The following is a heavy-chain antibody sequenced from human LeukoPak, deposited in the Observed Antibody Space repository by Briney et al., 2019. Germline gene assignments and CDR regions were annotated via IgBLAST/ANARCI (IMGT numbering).Heavy chain of an antibody. V-gene: IGHV3-23*01. Sequence: GGSLRLSCAGSGFIFSNYAMSWVRQAPGQGLEWVSTISNSGDATFYADAVKGRFTISRDNSKNTLYLQMYSLRAEDTAIYYCAKGPPYTKYFDYWGQGTLLTVSS. CDR3: AKGPPYTKYFDY. D-gene: IGHD1-1*01. J-gene: IGHJ4*02. CDR1: GFIFSNYA. CDR2: ISNSGDAT.